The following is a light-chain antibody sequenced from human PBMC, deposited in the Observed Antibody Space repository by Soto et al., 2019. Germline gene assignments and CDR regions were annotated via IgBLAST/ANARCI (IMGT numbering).Light chain of an antibody. J-gene: IGKJ1*01. V-gene: IGKV3-15*01. Sequence: ETVLTKSPVTRSVSPGDRATLSCKASQSVTINLAWYHQRPGQGPRLLIFGASTRATGIPARFSGSGSDTEFTLTISSLQPEDFGNYYCQQYNKWPQTFGPGTKVDIK. CDR1: QSVTIN. CDR2: GAS. CDR3: QQYNKWPQT.